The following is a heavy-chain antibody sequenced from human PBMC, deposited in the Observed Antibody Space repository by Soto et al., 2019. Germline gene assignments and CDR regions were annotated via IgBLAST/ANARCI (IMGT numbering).Heavy chain of an antibody. V-gene: IGHV3-21*01. CDR2: ISGDSGDI. Sequence: EVQLVESGGGLVKPGGSLRLSCAASGFTFSNYIMNWVRQAPGKGLEWVSSISGDSGDIYYADSVKGRFTSSRDNAKNSLHLLMNSLRVEDTAVFYCARSRYYYASSGYSYNFDSWGQGTLVTVSS. D-gene: IGHD3-22*01. CDR3: ARSRYYYASSGYSYNFDS. CDR1: GFTFSNYI. J-gene: IGHJ4*02.